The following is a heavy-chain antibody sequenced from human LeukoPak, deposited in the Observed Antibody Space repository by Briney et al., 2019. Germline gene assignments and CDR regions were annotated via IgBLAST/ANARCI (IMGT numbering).Heavy chain of an antibody. V-gene: IGHV3-74*01. CDR2: IKSDGRT. J-gene: IGHJ1*01. D-gene: IGHD3-22*01. Sequence: GGSLKPSCAPSEFTFSSYWMPWVRQPPGKGLMWFSRIKSDGRTNYADSVKGRFTISRDNAKNTVSLQMNSLRAEDTGVYYCARAPSEIGGYYPEYFGHWGQGTLVTVSS. CDR3: ARAPSEIGGYYPEYFGH. CDR1: EFTFSSYW.